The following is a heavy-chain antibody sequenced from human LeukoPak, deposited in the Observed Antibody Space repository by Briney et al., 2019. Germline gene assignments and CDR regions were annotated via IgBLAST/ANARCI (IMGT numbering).Heavy chain of an antibody. Sequence: KPSETLSLTCTVSGGSISSYYWSWIRQPPGKRLEWIGYMYYSGSTKYNPSLKSRVTISEDTSKNQFSLKLSSVTAADTAVSYCARHALGSSSWYSFDYWGQGTLVTVSS. J-gene: IGHJ4*02. V-gene: IGHV4-59*08. CDR1: GGSISSYY. CDR3: ARHALGSSSWYSFDY. CDR2: MYYSGST. D-gene: IGHD6-13*01.